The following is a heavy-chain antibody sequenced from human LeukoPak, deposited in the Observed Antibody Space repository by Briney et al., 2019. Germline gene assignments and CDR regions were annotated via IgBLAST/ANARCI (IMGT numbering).Heavy chain of an antibody. J-gene: IGHJ4*02. D-gene: IGHD1-20*01. V-gene: IGHV1-46*01. CDR1: GYTLTELS. CDR2: INPSGGST. Sequence: GASVKVSCKVSGYTLTELSMHWVRQAPGQGLEWMGVINPSGGSTAYAQQFQGRVTMTRDTSTSTVYMELSSLRSEDTAVYYCARHSLIGTTPFDYWGQGTLVTVSS. CDR3: ARHSLIGTTPFDY.